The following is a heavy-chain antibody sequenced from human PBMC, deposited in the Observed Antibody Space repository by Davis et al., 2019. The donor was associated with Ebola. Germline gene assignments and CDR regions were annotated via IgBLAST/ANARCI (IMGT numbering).Heavy chain of an antibody. CDR2: IYYSGST. J-gene: IGHJ5*02. CDR3: ARDYTQLWLHWFDP. CDR1: GGSFSGYY. V-gene: IGHV4-34*11. D-gene: IGHD5-18*01. Sequence: SETLSLTCAVYGGSFSGYYWSWIRQPPGKGLEWIGYIYYSGSTNYNPSLKSRVTISVDTSKNQFSLKLSSVTAADTAVYYCARDYTQLWLHWFDPWGQGTLVTVSS.